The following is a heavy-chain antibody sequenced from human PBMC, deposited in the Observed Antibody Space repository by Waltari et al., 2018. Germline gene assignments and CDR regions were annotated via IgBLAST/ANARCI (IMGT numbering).Heavy chain of an antibody. V-gene: IGHV3-33*01. Sequence: QVQLVESGGGVVQPGRSLRLSCAAVGFTFSRVGMHWVGQAPGKGLEWVAVIWHDGSNEYYVDSVKGRFTISRDNSKNTLYLQMNSLRAEDSAVYYCASQSTTLFDYWGQGTLVTVSS. D-gene: IGHD2-15*01. CDR1: GFTFSRVG. CDR2: IWHDGSNE. CDR3: ASQSTTLFDY. J-gene: IGHJ4*02.